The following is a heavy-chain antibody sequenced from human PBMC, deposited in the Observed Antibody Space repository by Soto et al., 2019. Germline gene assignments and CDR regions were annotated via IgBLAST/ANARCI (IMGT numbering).Heavy chain of an antibody. Sequence: PGESLKISCQGSGYNFTTYWINWVRQMPGKGLEWMGRIDPSDSYTGYSPSFQGHVTISADKSIRTAYVQWTSLQASDTAMYYCARLHPSHAFNVWGQGTMVTVSS. CDR2: IDPSDSYT. CDR1: GYNFTTYW. J-gene: IGHJ3*01. V-gene: IGHV5-10-1*01. CDR3: ARLHPSHAFNV.